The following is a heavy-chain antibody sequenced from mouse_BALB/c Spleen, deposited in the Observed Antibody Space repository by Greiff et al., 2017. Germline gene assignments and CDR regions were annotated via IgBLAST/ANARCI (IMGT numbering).Heavy chain of an antibody. Sequence: EVKLMESGGGLVQPGGSLKLSCAASGFDFSRYWMSWVRQAPGKGLEWIGEINPDSSTINYTPSLKDKFIISRDNAKNTLYLQMSKVRSEDTALYYCARQGLRPWFAYWGQGTLVTVSA. J-gene: IGHJ3*01. V-gene: IGHV4-1*02. CDR2: INPDSSTI. CDR3: ARQGLRPWFAY. CDR1: GFDFSRYW. D-gene: IGHD2-4*01.